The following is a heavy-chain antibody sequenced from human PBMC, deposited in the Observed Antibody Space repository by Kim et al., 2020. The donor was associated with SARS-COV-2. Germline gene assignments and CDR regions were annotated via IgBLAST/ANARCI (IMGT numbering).Heavy chain of an antibody. V-gene: IGHV4-34*01. CDR3: AGGRTFDWLLSRMLKAEFAS. CDR1: TGSFTASH. Sequence: SETLSLTCAVYTGSFTASHWSWIRQTPGRGLEWIGEINHRGSTNYNPSLKSRVTLSVNTSKSQSSLKLTTVTSADTAGYYCAGGRTFDWLLSRMLKAEFASWGQGTLVTVSP. J-gene: IGHJ4*02. D-gene: IGHD3-9*01. CDR2: INHRGST.